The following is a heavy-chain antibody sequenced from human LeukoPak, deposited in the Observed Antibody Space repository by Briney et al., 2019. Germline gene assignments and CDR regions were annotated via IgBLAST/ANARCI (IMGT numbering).Heavy chain of an antibody. CDR2: IYSGGDT. Sequence: GGSLRLSCAASGFTVSGNYMSWVRQAPGKGLECVAVIYSGGDTYYAGSVKGRFTISRDNAKNSLYLQMNSLRAEDTAVYYCARGEPRYSYGLDYWGQGTLVTVSS. J-gene: IGHJ4*02. V-gene: IGHV3-53*01. CDR1: GFTVSGNY. CDR3: ARGEPRYSYGLDY. D-gene: IGHD5-18*01.